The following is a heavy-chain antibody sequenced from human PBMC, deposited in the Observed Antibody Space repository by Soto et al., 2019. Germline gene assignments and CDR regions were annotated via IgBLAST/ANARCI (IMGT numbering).Heavy chain of an antibody. CDR3: ARQITMIVVVITHDAFDI. CDR1: GGSFSGYY. CDR2: INHSGST. J-gene: IGHJ3*02. V-gene: IGHV4-34*01. D-gene: IGHD3-22*01. Sequence: SETLSLTCAVYGGSFSGYYWSWIRQPPGKGLEWIGEINHSGSTNYNPSLKRRVTISVDTSKNQFSLKLSSVTAADTAVYYCARQITMIVVVITHDAFDIWGQGTMVTVSS.